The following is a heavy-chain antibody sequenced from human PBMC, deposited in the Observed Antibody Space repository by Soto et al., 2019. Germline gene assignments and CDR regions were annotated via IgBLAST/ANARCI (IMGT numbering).Heavy chain of an antibody. Sequence: SETLSLTCAVYGGSFSGYYWSWIRQPPGKGLEWIGEINHSGSTNYNPSLKSRVTISVDTSKNQFSLKLSSVTAADTAVYYCARGWGRISDYWGQGTLVTVSS. D-gene: IGHD7-27*01. J-gene: IGHJ4*02. CDR1: GGSFSGYY. CDR2: INHSGST. V-gene: IGHV4-34*01. CDR3: ARGWGRISDY.